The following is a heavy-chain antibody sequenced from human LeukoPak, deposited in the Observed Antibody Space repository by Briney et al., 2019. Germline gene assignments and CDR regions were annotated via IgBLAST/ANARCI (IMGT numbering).Heavy chain of an antibody. J-gene: IGHJ2*01. D-gene: IGHD2-15*01. V-gene: IGHV4-30-2*01. Sequence: SETLSLTRAVSGGSISSGGYSWSWIRQPPGKGLEWIGYIYHSGSIYYNPSLKSRVTISVDRSKNQFSLKVNSVTAADTAVYYCARASSPDCTGGSCHGYFDLWGRGTLVTVSS. CDR1: GGSISSGGYS. CDR3: ARASSPDCTGGSCHGYFDL. CDR2: IYHSGSI.